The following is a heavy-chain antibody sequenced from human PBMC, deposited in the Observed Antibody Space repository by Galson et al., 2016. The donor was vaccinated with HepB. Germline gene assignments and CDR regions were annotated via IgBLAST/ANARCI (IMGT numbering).Heavy chain of an antibody. V-gene: IGHV4-39*01. D-gene: IGHD6-19*01. J-gene: IGHJ6*03. Sequence: SETLSLTCSVSGASISGTEYYWGWIRQPPGRELEWIGSIYYTESTYYNPSLESRVTISMDTSKNQFSLRLNSVAAADTGVYYCATGIVVAGKYYYCYMDVWGKGTTVTVSS. CDR2: IYYTEST. CDR3: ATGIVVAGKYYYCYMDV. CDR1: GASISGTEYY.